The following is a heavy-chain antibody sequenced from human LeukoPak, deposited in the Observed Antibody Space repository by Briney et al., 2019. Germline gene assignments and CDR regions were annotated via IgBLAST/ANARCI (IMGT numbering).Heavy chain of an antibody. CDR1: GGSISSSSYY. CDR3: ARLKATVSIHAYFDS. Sequence: SETLSLTCTVSGGSISSSSYYWGWIRQPPGKGLEWIGSIYYSGSTYYNPSLKSRVTISVDTSKNQFSLKLSSVTAADTAVYYCARLKATVSIHAYFDSWGQGTLVTVSS. V-gene: IGHV4-39*07. D-gene: IGHD4-17*01. J-gene: IGHJ4*02. CDR2: IYYSGST.